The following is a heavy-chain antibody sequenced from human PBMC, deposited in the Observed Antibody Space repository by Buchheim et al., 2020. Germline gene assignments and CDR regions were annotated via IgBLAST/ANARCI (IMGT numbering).Heavy chain of an antibody. CDR2: INSDGSST. J-gene: IGHJ6*02. CDR3: ARGEKIFGVVYGMDV. CDR1: GFTFSSYW. D-gene: IGHD3-3*01. Sequence: EVQLVESGGGLVQPGGSLRLSCAASGFTFSSYWMHWVRQAPGKGLVWVSRINSDGSSTSYADSVKGRFTTSRDNAENKMELQMNSLRAEDTAVYYCARGEKIFGVVYGMDVWGQGTT. V-gene: IGHV3-74*01.